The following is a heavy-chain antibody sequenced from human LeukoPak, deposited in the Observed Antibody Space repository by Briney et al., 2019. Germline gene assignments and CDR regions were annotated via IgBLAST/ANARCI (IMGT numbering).Heavy chain of an antibody. Sequence: GGSLRLSCAASGFTFDDHGMSWVRQAPGKGLEWVSGINWNGGNTGYADSVKGRFTISRDNAKNSLYLQMNTLRAEDTALYYCARASGSGYYFYLDYWGQGTLVTVSS. CDR2: INWNGGNT. D-gene: IGHD3-22*01. J-gene: IGHJ4*02. CDR1: GFTFDDHG. CDR3: ARASGSGYYFYLDY. V-gene: IGHV3-20*04.